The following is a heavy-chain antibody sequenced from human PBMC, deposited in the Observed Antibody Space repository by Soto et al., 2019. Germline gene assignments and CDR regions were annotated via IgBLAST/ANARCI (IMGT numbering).Heavy chain of an antibody. J-gene: IGHJ4*02. V-gene: IGHV4-34*01. CDR2: INHSGST. D-gene: IGHD6-6*01. Sequence: SETLSLTCAVYGGSFSGYYWSWIRQPPGKGLEWIGEINHSGSTNYNPSLKSRVTISVDTSKNQFSLKLSSVTAADTAVYYCASRPYSSSSSFDYWGQGTLVTVSS. CDR1: GGSFSGYY. CDR3: ASRPYSSSSSFDY.